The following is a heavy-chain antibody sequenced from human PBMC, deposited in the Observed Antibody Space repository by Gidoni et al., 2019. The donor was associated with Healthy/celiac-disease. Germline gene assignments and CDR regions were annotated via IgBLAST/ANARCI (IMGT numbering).Heavy chain of an antibody. CDR3: ARGNTAMGTLGWFDP. CDR1: GYTFTSYY. Sequence: QVQLVQSGAEVKKPGASVKVSCKASGYTFTSYYMHWVRQAPGQGLEWMGIINPSGGSTSYAQKFQGRVTMTRDTSTSTVYMELSSLRSEDTAVYYCARGNTAMGTLGWFDPWGQGTLVTVSS. J-gene: IGHJ5*02. D-gene: IGHD5-18*01. CDR2: INPSGGST. V-gene: IGHV1-46*03.